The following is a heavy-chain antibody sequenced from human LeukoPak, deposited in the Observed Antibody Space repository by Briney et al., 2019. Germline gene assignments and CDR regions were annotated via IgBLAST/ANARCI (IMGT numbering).Heavy chain of an antibody. D-gene: IGHD1-26*01. Sequence: SETLSLTCTVSGGSISSSSYYWAWIRQAPGKGLEWVGSIYYSGTTFYNPSLKSRVTISVDTSKNQFSLKLSSVTAADTAVYYCASASGSYDMAFDPWGQGTLVTVSS. J-gene: IGHJ5*02. CDR2: IYYSGTT. CDR1: GGSISSSSYY. V-gene: IGHV4-39*01. CDR3: ASASGSYDMAFDP.